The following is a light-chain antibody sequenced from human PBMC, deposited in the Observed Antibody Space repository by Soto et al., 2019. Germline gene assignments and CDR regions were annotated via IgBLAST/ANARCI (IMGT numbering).Light chain of an antibody. J-gene: IGKJ4*01. CDR1: QSVTNSY. Sequence: EIVMTQSPATLSVSPGERATLSCRASQSVTNSYLAWYQQRPGQPPRLLIYGVSTRATGIPARFSGSGSGAEFTLTISSLQSEDFAVYYCQQYWSWPLTFGGGTKVEIK. CDR2: GVS. CDR3: QQYWSWPLT. V-gene: IGKV3-15*01.